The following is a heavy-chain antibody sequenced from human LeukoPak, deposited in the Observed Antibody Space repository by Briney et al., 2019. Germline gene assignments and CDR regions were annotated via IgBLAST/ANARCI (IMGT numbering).Heavy chain of an antibody. J-gene: IGHJ3*02. CDR3: AREGNRLAFDT. V-gene: IGHV3-7*01. CDR2: IKQDGSEK. CDR1: GFTFSNYW. Sequence: GGSLRLSCAASGFTFSNYWMSWVRQAPGKGLEWVANIKQDGSEKSYVDSVKGRFTISRDNAKNSLFLQMNSLREEDAAVYYCAREGNRLAFDTWGQGTMVTVSS. D-gene: IGHD1-14*01.